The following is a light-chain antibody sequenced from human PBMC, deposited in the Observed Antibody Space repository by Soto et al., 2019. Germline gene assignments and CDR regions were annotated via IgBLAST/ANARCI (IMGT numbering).Light chain of an antibody. CDR3: QQSYSTPQRT. Sequence: DIQMTQSPSSLSASVGDRVTITCRASQSISSYLNWYQQKPGKAPKLLIYAASSLQSGVPSRFSGSGSGTDLTLTISSLQPEDFATYYCQQSYSTPQRTFGGGTKVEIK. CDR2: AAS. J-gene: IGKJ4*01. V-gene: IGKV1-39*01. CDR1: QSISSY.